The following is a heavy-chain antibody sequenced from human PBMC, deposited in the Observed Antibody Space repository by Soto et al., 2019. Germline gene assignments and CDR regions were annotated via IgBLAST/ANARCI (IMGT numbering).Heavy chain of an antibody. J-gene: IGHJ4*02. CDR3: ARAPYEDYAVPEPNYFDS. CDR1: GGTFSTLA. D-gene: IGHD4-17*01. V-gene: IGHV1-69*01. CDR2: IIPIFGRP. Sequence: QVQVVQSGTEVKKPGSSVKVSCKASGGTFSTLAVSWVRQAPGQGLEWMGGIIPIFGRPVYAQKFQGRVTINADESTIIVYMELSSLSSEDTAVYYCARAPYEDYAVPEPNYFDSWGQGTLVTVSS.